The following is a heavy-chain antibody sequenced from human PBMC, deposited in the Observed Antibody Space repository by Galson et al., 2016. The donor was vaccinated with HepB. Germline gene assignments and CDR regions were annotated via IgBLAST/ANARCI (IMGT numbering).Heavy chain of an antibody. J-gene: IGHJ4*02. CDR2: ISTAGGYA. V-gene: IGHV3-23*01. CDR3: AKRRPSYFDY. Sequence: RLSXAASXXXFSSYXXXWLRXAPGKGLEXXXTISTAGGYAYYADSVKGRLTISRDNSKNTLYLQINSLRAADTAIYYCAKRRPSYFDYWGQXXXVT. CDR1: XXXFSSYX.